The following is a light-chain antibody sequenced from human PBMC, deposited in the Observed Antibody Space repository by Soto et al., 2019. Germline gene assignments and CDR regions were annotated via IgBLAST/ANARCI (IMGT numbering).Light chain of an antibody. CDR3: TSYTSSSTHV. Sequence: QSVLTQPASVSGSPGQSIAISCTGTSSDVGSYDIVSWYQQHPGKVPKLIIYDVTIRPSGVSDRFSGSKSGNTASLTISGLQAEDEADYYCTSYTSSSTHVFGTGTQLTVL. CDR1: SSDVGSYDI. J-gene: IGLJ7*01. CDR2: DVT. V-gene: IGLV2-14*02.